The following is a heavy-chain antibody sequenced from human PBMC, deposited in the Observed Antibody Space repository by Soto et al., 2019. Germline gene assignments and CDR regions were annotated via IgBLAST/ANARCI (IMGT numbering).Heavy chain of an antibody. CDR2: ISGSGGST. J-gene: IGHJ5*01. CDR3: AKDRDSSGYYLTTDS. CDR1: GFTFSRYV. D-gene: IGHD3-22*01. V-gene: IGHV3-23*01. Sequence: EVQLLESGGGLVQPGGSLRLSCAASGFTFSRYVMSWVRQAPGKGLEWVSAISGSGGSTYYADSVKGRFTISRDNSKNTLYLHMNSLRAEDTAVYYCAKDRDSSGYYLTTDSWGQGTLVTVSS.